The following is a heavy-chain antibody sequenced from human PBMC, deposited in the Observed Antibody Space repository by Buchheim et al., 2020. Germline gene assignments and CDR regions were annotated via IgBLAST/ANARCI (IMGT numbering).Heavy chain of an antibody. Sequence: EVQVVESGGGLVQPGGSLRLSCAASGFTFSTFWMHWVRQATGKGMVWVSRNNAAGSRIAHADSVKGRFSISRDNAKHMVYLQMNSLRAEDTAVYYCAKDFGGPSDYWGQGTL. CDR1: GFTFSTFW. D-gene: IGHD3-16*01. J-gene: IGHJ4*02. V-gene: IGHV3-74*03. CDR3: AKDFGGPSDY. CDR2: NNAAGSRI.